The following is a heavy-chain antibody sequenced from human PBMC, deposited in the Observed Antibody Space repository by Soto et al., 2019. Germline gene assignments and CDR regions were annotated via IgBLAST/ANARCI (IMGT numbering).Heavy chain of an antibody. V-gene: IGHV1-3*01. J-gene: IGHJ4*02. D-gene: IGHD6-13*01. CDR3: AARPIAAAGPSANFDY. CDR2: INAGNGNT. CDR1: GYTFTSYA. Sequence: GASVKVSCKASGYTFTSYAMHWVRQAPGQRLEWMGWINAGNGNTKYSQKFQGRVTITRDTSASTAYMELSSLRSEDTAVYYGAARPIAAAGPSANFDYWGQGTLVTVSS.